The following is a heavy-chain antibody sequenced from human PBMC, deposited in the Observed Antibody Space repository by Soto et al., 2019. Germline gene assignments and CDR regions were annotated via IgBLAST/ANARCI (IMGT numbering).Heavy chain of an antibody. J-gene: IGHJ4*02. D-gene: IGHD4-4*01. V-gene: IGHV3-15*01. Sequence: EVRLVESGGGLAKPGESLRLSCAASGFTFSNAWMNWVRQAPGKGLEWVGRIKSKTHGETTDYAAPVKGRFTISRDDSENTLFLQINSLKTEDTAVYYCATLPYYSNFDFWGQGTLVTVSS. CDR2: IKSKTHGETT. CDR1: GFTFSNAW. CDR3: ATLPYYSNFDF.